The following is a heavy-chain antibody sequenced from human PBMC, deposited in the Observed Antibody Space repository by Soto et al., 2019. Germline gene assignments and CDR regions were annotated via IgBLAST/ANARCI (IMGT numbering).Heavy chain of an antibody. Sequence: KACRYTFITNAMHWVRQAPGQGLEWMGWITAGNGNTKVSQAFQGRVTITSDTSTSTAYMEVTSLRSEDTAVYYCATYSSTWYGGLDFWGQGTLVTV. CDR1: RYTFITNA. CDR3: ATYSSTWYGGLDF. J-gene: IGHJ4*02. CDR2: ITAGNGNT. V-gene: IGHV1-3*01. D-gene: IGHD6-13*01.